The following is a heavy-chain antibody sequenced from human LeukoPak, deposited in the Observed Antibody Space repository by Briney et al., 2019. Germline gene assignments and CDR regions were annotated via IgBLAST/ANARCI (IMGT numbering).Heavy chain of an antibody. V-gene: IGHV3-23*01. J-gene: IGHJ4*02. Sequence: GGSLRLSCAASGFTFSSHAMTWFRQGPGKGLEWVSSIYGGGDSTFYADSVKGRFTIFRDNSKYTLDLQMNSLRAEDTAVYYCAKDEYYDFWSGYPVGYWGQGTLVTVSS. D-gene: IGHD3-3*01. CDR2: IYGGGDST. CDR3: AKDEYYDFWSGYPVGY. CDR1: GFTFSSHA.